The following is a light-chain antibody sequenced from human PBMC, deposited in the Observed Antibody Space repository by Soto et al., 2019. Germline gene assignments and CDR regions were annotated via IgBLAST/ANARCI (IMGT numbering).Light chain of an antibody. J-gene: IGLJ1*01. V-gene: IGLV2-14*01. CDR2: EVS. Sequence: QSALTQPASMSGSPGQSITISCTGTSNDVGGYKYVSWYQQHPGKAPKLMIYEVSNRPSGVPNRFSGSKSGNTASLTISGLQTEDEADYYCNSYTSRYTYVFGTGTKVTVL. CDR3: NSYTSRYTYV. CDR1: SNDVGGYKY.